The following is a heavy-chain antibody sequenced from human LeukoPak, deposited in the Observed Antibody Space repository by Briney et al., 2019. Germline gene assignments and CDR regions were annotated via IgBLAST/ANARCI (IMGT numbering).Heavy chain of an antibody. CDR2: TSSSGSTI. CDR3: ARGRPSSGWPGYYFDY. Sequence: GGSLRLSCATSGFTFSDYYMSWIRQAPGKGLEWVSYTSSSGSTIYYADSVKGRFTISRDNAKNSLYLQMNSLRAEDTAVYYCARGRPSSGWPGYYFDYWGQGTLVTVSS. V-gene: IGHV3-11*01. CDR1: GFTFSDYY. J-gene: IGHJ4*02. D-gene: IGHD6-19*01.